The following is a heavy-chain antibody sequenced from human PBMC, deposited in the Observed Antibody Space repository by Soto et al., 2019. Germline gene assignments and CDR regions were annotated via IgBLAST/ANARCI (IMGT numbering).Heavy chain of an antibody. CDR1: GGFVSSGSYY. V-gene: IGHV4-61*01. D-gene: IGHD1-1*01. J-gene: IGHJ3*02. Sequence: SETLSLTCAVDGGFVSSGSYYWSWIRQPPGKGLEWIGEMSHSGGTHFNPSLKSRVTISVDTSKNQFSLNIYSVTAADTALYYCARVERGTVTTVVDAFDIWGPGTMVTVSS. CDR2: MSHSGGT. CDR3: ARVERGTVTTVVDAFDI.